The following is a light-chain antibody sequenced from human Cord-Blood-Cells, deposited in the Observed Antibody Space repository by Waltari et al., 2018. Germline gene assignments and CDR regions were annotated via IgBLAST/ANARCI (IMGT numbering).Light chain of an antibody. Sequence: QSALTQPPSASGSPGQSVTISCTGTSSDVGGYNYVSWYQQHPGKAPKLMIYEVSKRPPGVPDRFSGSKAGTTASLTVSGLQAEDEADYYCSSYAGSNDWGVFGGGTKLTVL. CDR2: EVS. V-gene: IGLV2-8*01. CDR3: SSYAGSNDWGV. J-gene: IGLJ2*01. CDR1: SSDVGGYNY.